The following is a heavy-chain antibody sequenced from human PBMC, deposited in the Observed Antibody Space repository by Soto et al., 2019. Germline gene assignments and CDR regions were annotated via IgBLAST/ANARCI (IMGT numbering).Heavy chain of an antibody. CDR3: ARGYPLLRQNPPSYYYYGMDV. CDR1: GGSFSGYY. J-gene: IGHJ6*02. CDR2: INHSGST. V-gene: IGHV4-34*01. Sequence: QVQLQQWGAGLLKPSETLSLTCAVYGGSFSGYYWSWIRQPPGKGLEWIGEINHSGSTNYNPSLKSRVTISVDTSKNQFSLKLRSVTAADTAVYYCARGYPLLRQNPPSYYYYGMDVWGQGTTVTVSS. D-gene: IGHD2-15*01.